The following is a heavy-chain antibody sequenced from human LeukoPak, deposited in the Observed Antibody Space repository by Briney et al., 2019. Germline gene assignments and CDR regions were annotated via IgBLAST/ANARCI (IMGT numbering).Heavy chain of an antibody. CDR3: ATAVAAAMSTLGFDY. CDR1: GGTFSSYA. Sequence: SVKVSCKASGGTFSSYAISWVRQAPGQGLEWMGGIIPIFGTANYAQKFQGRVTITADKSTSTVYMELNSLRSEDTAVYYCATAVAAAMSTLGFDYWGQGNLVTVSS. J-gene: IGHJ4*02. V-gene: IGHV1-69*06. CDR2: IIPIFGTA. D-gene: IGHD2-2*01.